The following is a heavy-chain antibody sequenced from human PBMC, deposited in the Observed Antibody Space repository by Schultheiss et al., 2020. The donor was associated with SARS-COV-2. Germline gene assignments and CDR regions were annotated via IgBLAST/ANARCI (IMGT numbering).Heavy chain of an antibody. CDR1: SFTFSAYA. CDR2: ISGSGGST. CDR3: AKGLQLVQD. J-gene: IGHJ4*02. V-gene: IGHV3-23*01. Sequence: GGSLRLSCAPSSFTFSAYAMTWVRQAPGKGLEWVSAISGSGGSTYYTDSVKGRFTISRDNSKNTLYLQMNSLRAADTAVYYCAKGLQLVQDWGQGTLVTVSS. D-gene: IGHD6-13*01.